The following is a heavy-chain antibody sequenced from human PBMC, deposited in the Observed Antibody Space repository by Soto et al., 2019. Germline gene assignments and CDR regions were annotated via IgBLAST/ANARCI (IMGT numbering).Heavy chain of an antibody. CDR3: ASSRWLQFDY. D-gene: IGHD5-12*01. CDR2: IYSGGST. Sequence: QAGGSLRLSCAASGFTVSSNYMSWVRQAPGKGLEWVSVIYSGGSTYYADSVKGRFTISRDNSKNTLYLQMNSLRAEDTAVYYCASSRWLQFDYWGQGTLVTVSS. CDR1: GFTVSSNY. J-gene: IGHJ4*02. V-gene: IGHV3-53*01.